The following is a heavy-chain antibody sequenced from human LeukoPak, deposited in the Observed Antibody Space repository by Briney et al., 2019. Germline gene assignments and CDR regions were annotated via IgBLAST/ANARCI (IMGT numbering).Heavy chain of an antibody. D-gene: IGHD6-13*01. CDR1: GYTFTGYC. Sequence: ASVKVSCKASGYTFTGYCMHWVRQAPGQGLEWMGWINPNSGGTSYAQKFQGRVTMTRDTSISTAYMELSRLRSDDTAVYYCARVGPYSSSWYSFDPWGQGTLVTVSS. CDR3: ARVGPYSSSWYSFDP. V-gene: IGHV1-2*02. CDR2: INPNSGGT. J-gene: IGHJ5*02.